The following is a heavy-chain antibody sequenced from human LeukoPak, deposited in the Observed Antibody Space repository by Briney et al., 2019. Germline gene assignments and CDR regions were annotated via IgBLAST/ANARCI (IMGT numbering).Heavy chain of an antibody. V-gene: IGHV5-51*01. CDR1: GYSFTSHW. J-gene: IGHJ3*02. CDR3: ARRTYATQDAFDI. D-gene: IGHD1-14*01. Sequence: PGESLKISCKGSGYSFTSHWIGWVRQMPGKGLEWMGIIYPGDSDTRYSPSFQGQVTISADKSISTAYLQWSSLKASDTAMYYCARRTYATQDAFDIWGQGTMVTVSS. CDR2: IYPGDSDT.